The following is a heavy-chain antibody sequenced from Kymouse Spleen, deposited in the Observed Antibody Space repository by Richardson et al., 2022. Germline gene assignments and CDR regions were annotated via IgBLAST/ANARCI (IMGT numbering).Heavy chain of an antibody. CDR2: IYYSGST. CDR1: GGSISSSSYY. CDR3: ARTSSSSSFDY. D-gene: IGHD6-6*01. J-gene: IGHJ4*02. V-gene: IGHV4-39*01. Sequence: QLQLQESGPGLVKPSETLSLTCTVSGGSISSSSYYWGWIRQPPGKGLEWIGSIYYSGSTYYNPSLKSRVTISVDTSKNQFSLKLSSVTAADTAVYYCARTSSSSSFDYWGQGTLVTVSS.